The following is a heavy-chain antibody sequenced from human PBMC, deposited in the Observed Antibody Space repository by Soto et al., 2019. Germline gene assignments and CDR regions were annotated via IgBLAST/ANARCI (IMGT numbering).Heavy chain of an antibody. Sequence: EVQLLGSGGGLVQPGGSLKLSCAASGFSFSSYAMVWVRQAPGKGLEWVSVISARGGSLYFADSVKGRFTISRDNSKNVLSLEMNSLRAEDTATYFCGKGSIEYSASVDNWGQGTLVVVSS. CDR1: GFSFSSYA. CDR3: GKGSIEYSASVDN. V-gene: IGHV3-23*01. CDR2: ISARGGSL. D-gene: IGHD5-12*01. J-gene: IGHJ4*02.